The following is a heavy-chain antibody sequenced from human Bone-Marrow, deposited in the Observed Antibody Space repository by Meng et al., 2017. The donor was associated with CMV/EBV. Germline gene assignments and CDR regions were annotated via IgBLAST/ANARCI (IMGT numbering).Heavy chain of an antibody. CDR3: ARGRWFEELLGWFDP. D-gene: IGHD3-10*01. J-gene: IGHJ5*02. Sequence: ASVKVSCKASGYTFSSYDINWVRQATGQGLEWLGWVNPNSGNTAYAQKFLGRITMTTNTSVTTAYMELSRLRSEDTAVYYCARGRWFEELLGWFDPWGQGNLVNVDS. V-gene: IGHV1-8*01. CDR2: VNPNSGNT. CDR1: GYTFSSYD.